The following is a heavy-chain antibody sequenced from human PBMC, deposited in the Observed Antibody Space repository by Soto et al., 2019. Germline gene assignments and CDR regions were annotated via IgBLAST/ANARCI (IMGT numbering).Heavy chain of an antibody. J-gene: IGHJ4*02. CDR2: IHWNDDN. V-gene: IGHV2-5*01. CDR3: IHRRVNGGMDH. Sequence: VFRPTMVSPAYRHTVYFTFSGVSFRTSGVGVGWIRQPPGKALEWLAVIHWNDDNHYTSSLKTRLTVTKDITKNQVVFTMTNMDPVDTGTYYCIHRRVNGGMDHWGPGILVTVSS. CDR1: GVSFRTSGVG.